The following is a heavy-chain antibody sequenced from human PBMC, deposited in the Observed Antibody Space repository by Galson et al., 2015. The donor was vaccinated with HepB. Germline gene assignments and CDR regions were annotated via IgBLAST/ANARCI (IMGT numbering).Heavy chain of an antibody. V-gene: IGHV1-69*04. CDR1: GGTFSSYA. D-gene: IGHD4-17*01. Sequence: SVKVSCKASGGTFSSYAISWVRQAPGQGLEWMGRIIPILGIANYAQKFQGRVTITADKSTSTAYMELSSLRSEDTAVYYCARDSDPVTTVSSNWYFDLWGRGTLVTVSS. CDR2: IIPILGIA. CDR3: ARDSDPVTTVSSNWYFDL. J-gene: IGHJ2*01.